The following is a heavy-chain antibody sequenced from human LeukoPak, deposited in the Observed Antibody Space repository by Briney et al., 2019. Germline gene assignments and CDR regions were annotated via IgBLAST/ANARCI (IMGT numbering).Heavy chain of an antibody. Sequence: GGSLRLSCAASGFTLSSYSMNWVRQAPGKGLEWVSSISSSSSYIYYADSVKGRFTISRDNAKNSLYLQMNSLRAEDTAVYYCARGWDIVVVVAAHVDYWGLGTLVTVSS. J-gene: IGHJ4*02. D-gene: IGHD2-15*01. CDR2: ISSSSSYI. CDR1: GFTLSSYS. V-gene: IGHV3-21*01. CDR3: ARGWDIVVVVAAHVDY.